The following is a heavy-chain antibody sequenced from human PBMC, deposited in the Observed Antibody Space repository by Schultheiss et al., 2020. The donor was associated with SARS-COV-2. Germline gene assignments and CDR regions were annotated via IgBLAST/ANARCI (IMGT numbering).Heavy chain of an antibody. D-gene: IGHD1-7*01. Sequence: SETLSLTCAVSGGSISSGGYSWSWIRQPPGKGLEWIAYIYYSGSTYYNPSLKSRVTISVDTSKNQFSLKLSSVTAADTAVYYCARVPDNWNYVYAFDIWGQGTMVTVSS. V-gene: IGHV4-31*11. CDR3: ARVPDNWNYVYAFDI. CDR1: GGSISSGGYS. J-gene: IGHJ3*02. CDR2: IYYSGST.